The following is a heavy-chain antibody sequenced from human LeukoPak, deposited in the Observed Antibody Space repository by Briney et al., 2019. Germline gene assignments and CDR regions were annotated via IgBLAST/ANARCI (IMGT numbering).Heavy chain of an antibody. CDR2: IYSDGTT. J-gene: IGHJ6*03. V-gene: IGHV3-53*01. CDR3: ARERSYYYYYMDV. Sequence: GGSLRLSCAASGFTVFSNYMSWVRQAPGKGLEWVSVIYSDGTTYYADSVQGRFTISRDNSKNTVYLQMKSLRAEDTAVYFCARERSYYYYYMDVWGEGTTVTVSS. CDR1: GFTVFSNY. D-gene: IGHD3-10*01.